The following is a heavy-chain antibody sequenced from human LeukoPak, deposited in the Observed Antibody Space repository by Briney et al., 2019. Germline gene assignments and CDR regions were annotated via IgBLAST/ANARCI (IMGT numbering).Heavy chain of an antibody. D-gene: IGHD6-13*01. Sequence: GGSLRLSCAASAFTFSGYAMAWVRQAPGKGLEWVSTIDGSGVGTYYADSVKGRFTISRDSSKSTLYLHMNSLRAEDTAVYYCTKGAAAGPKYFQHWGQGTLVTVSS. CDR1: AFTFSGYA. CDR2: IDGSGVGT. J-gene: IGHJ1*01. V-gene: IGHV3-23*01. CDR3: TKGAAAGPKYFQH.